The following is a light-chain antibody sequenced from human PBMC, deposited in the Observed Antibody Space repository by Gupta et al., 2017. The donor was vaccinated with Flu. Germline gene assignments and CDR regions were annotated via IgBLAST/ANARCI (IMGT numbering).Light chain of an antibody. J-gene: IGKJ1*01. CDR1: QSISSK. CDR2: GAY. V-gene: IGKV3-15*01. Sequence: EIVMTQSPATLSVSPGERATLSCRASQSISSKIAWYQQKPGQAPRLLMYGAYTRPTGIPARFSGSGSGTEFTLTINSLQSEDFAVYDCQQYDNAPPWTLGQGTKVEIK. CDR3: QQYDNAPPWT.